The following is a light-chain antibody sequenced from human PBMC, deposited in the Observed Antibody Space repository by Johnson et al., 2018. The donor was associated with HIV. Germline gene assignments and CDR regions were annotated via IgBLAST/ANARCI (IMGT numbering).Light chain of an antibody. Sequence: QSVLTQPPSVSAAPGQKVTISCSGSSSNIGNNYVSWYQQIPGTAPKLLIYENNKRPSGIPDRFSGSKSGTSATLGITGLQTGAEADYYFGTWDSSLSAYVFGTGTKVTVL. CDR1: SSNIGNNY. J-gene: IGLJ1*01. V-gene: IGLV1-51*02. CDR3: GTWDSSLSAYV. CDR2: ENN.